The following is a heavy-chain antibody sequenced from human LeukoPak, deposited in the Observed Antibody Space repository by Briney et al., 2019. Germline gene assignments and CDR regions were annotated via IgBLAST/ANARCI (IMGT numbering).Heavy chain of an antibody. Sequence: ASVKVSCKASGYTFTGYYMHWVRQAPGQGLEWMGWINPNSGGTNYAQKFQGRVTMTRDTSISTAYMELSRLRSDDTAVYYCARVSIGSSPRGYFQHWGQGTLVTVSS. V-gene: IGHV1-2*02. CDR3: ARVSIGSSPRGYFQH. CDR1: GYTFTGYY. CDR2: INPNSGGT. J-gene: IGHJ1*01. D-gene: IGHD6-13*01.